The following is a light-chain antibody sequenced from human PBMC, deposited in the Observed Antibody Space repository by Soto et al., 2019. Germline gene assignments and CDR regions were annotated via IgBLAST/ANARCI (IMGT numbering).Light chain of an antibody. CDR2: LGS. Sequence: DIVMTQSPLSLPVTPGEPASISCRSSQSLLHSNGYNYLDWYLQKPGQSPQLLIYLGSNRASGGPDRFSGRGSRTDFTLKNNRVEAEDVGVYYCMQALQTPRTFGQGTKVEIK. V-gene: IGKV2-28*01. CDR3: MQALQTPRT. J-gene: IGKJ1*01. CDR1: QSLLHSNGYNY.